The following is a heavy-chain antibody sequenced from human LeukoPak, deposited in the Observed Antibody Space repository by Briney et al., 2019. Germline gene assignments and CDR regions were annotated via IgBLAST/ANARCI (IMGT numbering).Heavy chain of an antibody. D-gene: IGHD2/OR15-2a*01. Sequence: GKSLKISCKGSGYSFTSYWIGWVRQLPGKGLEWMGIIYPGDSDTRYSPSFQGQVTISADKSISTAYLQWSSLKASDTAMYYCARSRVSYYYYYYGMDVWGQGTTVTVSS. CDR3: ARSRVSYYYYYYGMDV. V-gene: IGHV5-51*01. J-gene: IGHJ6*02. CDR2: IYPGDSDT. CDR1: GYSFTSYW.